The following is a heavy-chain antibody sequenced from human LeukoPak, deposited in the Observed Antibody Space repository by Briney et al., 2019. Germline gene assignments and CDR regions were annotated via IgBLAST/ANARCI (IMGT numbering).Heavy chain of an antibody. CDR2: ISGRGGST. CDR3: ARGGSYLSAFDI. V-gene: IGHV3-23*01. D-gene: IGHD1-26*01. CDR1: GFTFSSYA. J-gene: IGHJ3*02. Sequence: GGSLRLSCAASGFTFSSYAMSWVRQAPGKGLEGVAAISGRGGSTFYADSVKGRFTISRDNSKNTLYLQMNSLSAEDTAVYYCARGGSYLSAFDIWGQGTMVTVSS.